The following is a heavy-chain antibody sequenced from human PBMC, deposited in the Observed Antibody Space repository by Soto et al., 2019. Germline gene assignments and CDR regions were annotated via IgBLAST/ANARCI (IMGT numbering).Heavy chain of an antibody. J-gene: IGHJ4*02. Sequence: VQLGECGGGLVKPGGSLRLSCAASGFTFSSYSMNWVRQAPGKGLEWVSSISSSSSYIYYADSVKGRFTISRDNAKNSLYLQMNSLRAEDTAVYYCARARDILTGFIDYWGQGTLVTVSS. CDR2: ISSSSSYI. V-gene: IGHV3-21*01. CDR3: ARARDILTGFIDY. CDR1: GFTFSSYS. D-gene: IGHD3-9*01.